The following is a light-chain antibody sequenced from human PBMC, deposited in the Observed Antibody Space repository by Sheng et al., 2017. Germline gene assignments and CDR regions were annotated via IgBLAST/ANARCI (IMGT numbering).Light chain of an antibody. CDR3: CSYAGSSP. V-gene: IGLV1-40*01. J-gene: IGLJ1*01. Sequence: QSVLTQPPSVSAAPGQRVTISCTGGASNIGADFGVHWYQHLPGTVPKLLIYANSHRPSGVPGRFSGSKSGTSASLAITGLQAEDEADYYCCSYAGSSPFGTGTKVTVL. CDR2: ANS. CDR1: ASNIGADFG.